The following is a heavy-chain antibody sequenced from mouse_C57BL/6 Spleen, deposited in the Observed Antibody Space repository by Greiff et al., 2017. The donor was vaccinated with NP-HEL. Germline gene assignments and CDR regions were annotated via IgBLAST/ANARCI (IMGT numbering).Heavy chain of an antibody. D-gene: IGHD2-4*01. CDR2: ISSGSSTI. CDR1: GFTFSDYG. J-gene: IGHJ4*01. V-gene: IGHV5-17*01. Sequence: EVQLQESGGGLVKPGGSLKLSCAASGFTFSDYGMHWVRQAPEKGLEWVAYISSGSSTIYYADTVKGRFTISRDNAKNTLFLQMTSLRSEDTAMYYCAREIYYDYDYAMDYWGQGTSVTVSS. CDR3: AREIYYDYDYAMDY.